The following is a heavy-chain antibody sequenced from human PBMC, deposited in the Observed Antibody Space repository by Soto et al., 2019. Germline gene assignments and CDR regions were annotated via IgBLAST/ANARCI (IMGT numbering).Heavy chain of an antibody. D-gene: IGHD2-15*01. CDR1: GGSISNYY. CDR3: AGESLGYCSGGSCYWSDY. J-gene: IGHJ4*02. Sequence: QVQLQESGPGLVKPSETLSLTCTVSGGSISNYYWSWIRQPPGKGLEWIGYIYYSGTTIYNPSLKSRVTISADTSKNQFSLKLSSVTAADMAVYYCAGESLGYCSGGSCYWSDYWGQGTLVTVSS. CDR2: IYYSGTT. V-gene: IGHV4-59*01.